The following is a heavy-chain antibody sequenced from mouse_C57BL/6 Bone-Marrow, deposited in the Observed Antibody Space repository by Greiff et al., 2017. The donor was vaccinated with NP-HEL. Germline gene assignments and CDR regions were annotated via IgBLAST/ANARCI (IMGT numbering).Heavy chain of an antibody. D-gene: IGHD1-1*01. V-gene: IGHV1-81*01. CDR2: IYPRSGNT. CDR3: ARSVYYYGSHYFDY. J-gene: IGHJ2*01. Sequence: VQLQQSGAELARPGASVKLSCKASGYTFTSYGISWVKQRTGQGLEWIGEIYPRSGNTYYNEKFKGKATLTADKSSRTAYMELRSLTSEDSAVYFCARSVYYYGSHYFDYWGQGTTLTVSS. CDR1: GYTFTSYG.